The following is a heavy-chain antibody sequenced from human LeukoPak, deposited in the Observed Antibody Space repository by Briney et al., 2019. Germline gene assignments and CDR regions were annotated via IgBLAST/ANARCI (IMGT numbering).Heavy chain of an antibody. CDR3: AKDHQYCSSTSCYFRVPFDY. CDR2: ISYDGSNK. CDR1: GFTFSSYG. D-gene: IGHD2-2*01. Sequence: HPGGSLRLSCAASGFTFSSYGMHWVRQAPGKGLEWVAVISYDGSNKYYADSVKGRFTISRDNSKNTLYLQMNSLRAEDTAVYYCAKDHQYCSSTSCYFRVPFDYWGQGTLVTVSS. V-gene: IGHV3-30*18. J-gene: IGHJ4*02.